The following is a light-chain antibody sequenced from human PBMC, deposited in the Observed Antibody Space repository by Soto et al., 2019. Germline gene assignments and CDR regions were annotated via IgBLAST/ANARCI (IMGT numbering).Light chain of an antibody. V-gene: IGKV3-15*01. CDR2: GAS. CDR3: QQYGSSPRT. Sequence: EIVMTQSPATLSVSPGERATLSCRASQSVSSNLAWYQQKPGQAPRLLIYGASARATGFPARFSASGSGTEFTLTISSLQSEDFAVYYCQQYGSSPRTFGQGTKVEIK. J-gene: IGKJ1*01. CDR1: QSVSSN.